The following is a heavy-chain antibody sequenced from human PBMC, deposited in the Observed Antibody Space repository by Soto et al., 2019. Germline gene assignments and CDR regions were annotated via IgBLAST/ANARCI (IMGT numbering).Heavy chain of an antibody. D-gene: IGHD5-18*01. CDR1: GYCISRGCY. Sequence: PSEPLSLTCTVSGYCISRGCYWGWIRQPPGKGLDWIGSIYHSGSTYYNTSLKSRVTISVDKSKNKFSLKLRSVTAADTAVYYCARDAVWVRGYSYFDAFDIWGQGKMVP. V-gene: IGHV4-38-2*02. CDR2: IYHSGST. J-gene: IGHJ3*02. CDR3: ARDAVWVRGYSYFDAFDI.